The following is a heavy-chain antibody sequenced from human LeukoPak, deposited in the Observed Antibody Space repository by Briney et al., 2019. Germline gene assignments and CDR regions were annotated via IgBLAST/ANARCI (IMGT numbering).Heavy chain of an antibody. V-gene: IGHV4-59*01. J-gene: IGHJ2*01. CDR2: IYYSGTT. CDR3: ARDFLPPHYTATIRPDWYFDL. D-gene: IGHD5-12*01. CDR1: GGSINDYY. Sequence: TSETLSLTCTVSGGSINDYYWSWIRQPPGEGLEWIGNIYYSGTTSHNPSLESRVIISVDTSKNQFSLKLNSVTAADTAVYYCARDFLPPHYTATIRPDWYFDLWGRGTLVTVSS.